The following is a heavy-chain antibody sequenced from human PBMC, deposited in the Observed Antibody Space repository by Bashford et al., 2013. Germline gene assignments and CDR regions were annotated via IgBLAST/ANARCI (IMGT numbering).Heavy chain of an antibody. CDR1: GYTFTGYY. Sequence: ASVKVSCKASGYTFTGYYMHWVRQAPGQGLEWMGWINPNSGDTASAQKFQGRVTMTRDTSISTAYMELSRLRSDDTAVYYCARDQGQVLSNWFDPWGQGTLVTVSS. CDR2: INPNSGDT. V-gene: IGHV1-2*02. D-gene: IGHD2-2*01. J-gene: IGHJ5*02. CDR3: ARDQGQVLSNWFDP.